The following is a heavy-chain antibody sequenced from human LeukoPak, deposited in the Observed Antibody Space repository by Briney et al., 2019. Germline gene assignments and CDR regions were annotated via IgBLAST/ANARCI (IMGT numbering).Heavy chain of an antibody. Sequence: SQTLSLTCAISGDSVSSNSAAWNWIRQSPSRGLEWLGRTYYRSKWYNDCAVSVKSRITINPDTSKNQFSLQLNSVTPEDTAVYYCARVNWGSKDSEWYFDLWGRGTLVTVSS. V-gene: IGHV6-1*01. CDR3: ARVNWGSKDSEWYFDL. CDR1: GDSVSSNSAA. CDR2: TYYRSKWYN. D-gene: IGHD7-27*01. J-gene: IGHJ2*01.